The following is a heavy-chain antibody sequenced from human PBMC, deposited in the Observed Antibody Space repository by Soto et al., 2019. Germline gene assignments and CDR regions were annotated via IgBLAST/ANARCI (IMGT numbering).Heavy chain of an antibody. CDR3: AKDRDLH. Sequence: QVQLVESGGGVVQPGRSLRLSCAASGFTFSSYGMHWVRQAPGKGLEWVAVISYDGSNKYYADSVKGRFTISRDNSKNTLYLQMNSLRAEDTAVYYCAKDRDLHWGQGTLVTVSS. CDR2: ISYDGSNK. CDR1: GFTFSSYG. V-gene: IGHV3-30*18. D-gene: IGHD3-10*01. J-gene: IGHJ4*02.